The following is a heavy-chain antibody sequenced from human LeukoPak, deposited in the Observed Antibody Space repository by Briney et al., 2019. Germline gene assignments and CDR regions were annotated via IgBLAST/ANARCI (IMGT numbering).Heavy chain of an antibody. J-gene: IGHJ4*02. CDR3: ARGGDFSSGWFYFDY. CDR2: IHYTGRT. V-gene: IGHV4-59*01. Sequence: SEILSLTCTVSGGSINSYYWSWVRQPPGKGLEWIGYIHYTGRTNYSPSLRSRVTISLDTSKNQFSLKLTSMSAADTAVYYCARGGDFSSGWFYFDYWGQGTLVPVSS. D-gene: IGHD6-19*01. CDR1: GGSINSYY.